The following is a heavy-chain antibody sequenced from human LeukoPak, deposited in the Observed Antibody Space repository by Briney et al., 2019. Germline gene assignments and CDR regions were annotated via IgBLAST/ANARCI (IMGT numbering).Heavy chain of an antibody. J-gene: IGHJ6*02. CDR2: ISAYNGNT. V-gene: IGHV1-18*01. D-gene: IGHD3-22*01. Sequence: ASLKLSCKASGYTFTSYGISWVRQAPGQGLEWMGWISAYNGNTNYTQKLEGRVTMTTDTSTSTAYMKRRSLSSDDTAVYYCARQWYDSSGYYKPRFGMDVWGQGTTVTVSS. CDR3: ARQWYDSSGYYKPRFGMDV. CDR1: GYTFTSYG.